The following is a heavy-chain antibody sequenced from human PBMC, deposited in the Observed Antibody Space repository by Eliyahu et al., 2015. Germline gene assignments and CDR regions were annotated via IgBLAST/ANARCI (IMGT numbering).Heavy chain of an antibody. V-gene: IGHV1-2*02. D-gene: IGHD3-10*01. CDR2: INPNSGGT. Sequence: QVQLVQSGAEVKKPGASVKVSXKASGYTXTGXYMHXVRQAPGQGLEWMGWINPNSGGTNYAQKFQGRVTMTRDTSISTAYMELSRLRSDDTAVYYCARDNRDWYYYGSGEYDAFDIWGQGTMVTVSS. CDR1: GYTXTGXY. J-gene: IGHJ3*02. CDR3: ARDNRDWYYYGSGEYDAFDI.